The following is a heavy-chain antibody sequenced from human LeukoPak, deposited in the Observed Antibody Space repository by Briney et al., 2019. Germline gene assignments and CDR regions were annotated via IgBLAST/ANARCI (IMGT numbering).Heavy chain of an antibody. J-gene: IGHJ4*02. Sequence: GASVKVSCKASGGTFSSCAISWVRQAPGQGLEWMGGIIPIFGTANYAQKFQGRVTITADESTSTAYMELSSLRSEDTAVYYCACALLEEWRFEDYWGQGTLVTVSS. V-gene: IGHV1-69*13. D-gene: IGHD2-8*01. CDR1: GGTFSSCA. CDR2: IIPIFGTA. CDR3: ACALLEEWRFEDY.